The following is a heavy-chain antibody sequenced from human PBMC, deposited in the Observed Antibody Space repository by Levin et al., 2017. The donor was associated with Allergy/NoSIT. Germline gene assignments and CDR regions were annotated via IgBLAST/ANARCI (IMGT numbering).Heavy chain of an antibody. CDR3: ARDRGILTGYYFDFDY. Sequence: GESLKISCAASGFTFSNYWMSWVRQAPGKGLEWVANIKKDGSETYYADSVKGRFTISRDNARNSLYLQMSSLRAEDTAVYYCARDRGILTGYYFDFDYWGQGTLVTVSS. CDR2: IKKDGSET. J-gene: IGHJ4*02. CDR1: GFTFSNYW. D-gene: IGHD3-9*01. V-gene: IGHV3-7*01.